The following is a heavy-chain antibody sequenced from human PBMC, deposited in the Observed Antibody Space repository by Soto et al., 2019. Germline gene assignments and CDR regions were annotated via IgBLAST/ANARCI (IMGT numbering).Heavy chain of an antibody. Sequence: SVKVSCKASGFTFSRSAMQWVRQARGQRLEWIGWIVVASGNTNFPQSFQERVTITRDMSTSTVYLELSSLRSEDTAVYYCAAAFNRGFYYGMDVWG. CDR1: GFTFSRSA. CDR2: IVVASGNT. J-gene: IGHJ6*02. V-gene: IGHV1-58*02. CDR3: AAAFNRGFYYGMDV.